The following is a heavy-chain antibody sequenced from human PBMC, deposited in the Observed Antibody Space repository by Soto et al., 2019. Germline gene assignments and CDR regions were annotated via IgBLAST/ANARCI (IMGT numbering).Heavy chain of an antibody. D-gene: IGHD3-22*01. CDR2: IYYSGST. J-gene: IGHJ4*02. V-gene: IGHV4-31*03. CDR1: GGSISSGGYY. Sequence: QVQLQESGPGLVKPSQTLSLTCTVSGGSISSGGYYWSWIRQHPGKGLEWIGYIYYSGSTYYNPSLKSRVTISVDTSKNQFSLKLSSVPAADTAVYYCAREVVVIERGVDYWGQGTLVTVSS. CDR3: AREVVVIERGVDY.